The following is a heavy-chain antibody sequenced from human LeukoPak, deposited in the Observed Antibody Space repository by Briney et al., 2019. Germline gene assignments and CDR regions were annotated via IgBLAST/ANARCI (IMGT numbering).Heavy chain of an antibody. CDR2: IYYRGNT. J-gene: IGHJ4*02. CDR3: ARWGLYLGHDY. CDR1: GGSISSSSYY. Sequence: SETLSLTCTVSGGSISSSSYYWGWIRQPPGKGLEWIGNIYYRGNTFYNPSLKSRVTISVDTSKNQFSLKLSSVTAADTAVYYCARWGLYLGHDYWGQGTLVTVSS. D-gene: IGHD1-26*01. V-gene: IGHV4-39*07.